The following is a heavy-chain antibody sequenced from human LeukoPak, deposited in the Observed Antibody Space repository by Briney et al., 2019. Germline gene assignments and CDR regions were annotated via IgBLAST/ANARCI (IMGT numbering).Heavy chain of an antibody. V-gene: IGHV3-30*03. D-gene: IGHD3-10*01. J-gene: IGHJ3*02. Sequence: GRSLRLSCAASGFTFSSYGMHWVRQAPGKGLEWVAVISYDGSNKYYADSVKGRFTISRDNSKNTLYLQMNSLRAEDTAVYYCTREVLNAFDSWGQGTLVTVSS. CDR3: TREVLNAFDS. CDR1: GFTFSSYG. CDR2: ISYDGSNK.